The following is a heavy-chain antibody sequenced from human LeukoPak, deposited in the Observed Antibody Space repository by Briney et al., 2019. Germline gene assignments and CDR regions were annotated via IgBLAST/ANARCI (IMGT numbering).Heavy chain of an antibody. CDR1: GLTFSSYA. Sequence: GGSLRLSCAASGLTFSSYAMHGVPQAPGKGLECVSGISSNGDSTYYANSVKGRFTNSRDNAKNTLYLQMGSLRAEDMAVYDCARSGGGYYNYYMDVWGKGTTVTVSS. D-gene: IGHD3-10*01. V-gene: IGHV3-64*01. J-gene: IGHJ6*03. CDR2: ISSNGDST. CDR3: ARSGGGYYNYYMDV.